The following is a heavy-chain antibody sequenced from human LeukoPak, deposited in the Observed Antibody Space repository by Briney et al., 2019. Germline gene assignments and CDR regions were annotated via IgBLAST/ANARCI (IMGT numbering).Heavy chain of an antibody. CDR1: GGSITTSGSL. Sequence: TSEALSLTCTVSGGSITTSGSLFGWIRQPPGKGLEWIGTIYYSGSTYYSPSLKSRVSISVDTSKNQFSLRLTSVTAADTAVYYCARRTSTGRFDPWGQGTLATVSS. CDR3: ARRTSTGRFDP. V-gene: IGHV4-39*01. D-gene: IGHD1-1*01. CDR2: IYYSGST. J-gene: IGHJ5*02.